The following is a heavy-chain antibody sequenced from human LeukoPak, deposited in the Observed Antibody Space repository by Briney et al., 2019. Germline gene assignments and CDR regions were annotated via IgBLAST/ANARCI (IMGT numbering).Heavy chain of an antibody. V-gene: IGHV3-30-3*01. J-gene: IGHJ4*02. CDR3: ARDGPNIAAAAPRY. Sequence: GGSLRLSCVAAGFTFSSYARHWVRQAPGKGLEWVAVISYDGSNKYYADSVRGRFTISRDNSKNTLYLQMNSLRAEDTAVYYCARDGPNIAAAAPRYWGQGTLVTVSS. D-gene: IGHD6-13*01. CDR2: ISYDGSNK. CDR1: GFTFSSYA.